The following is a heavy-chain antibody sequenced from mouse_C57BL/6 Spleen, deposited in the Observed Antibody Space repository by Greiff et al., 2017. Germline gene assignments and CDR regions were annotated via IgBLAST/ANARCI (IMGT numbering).Heavy chain of an antibody. CDR2: ISSGGDYI. V-gene: IGHV5-9-1*02. Sequence: EVKLMESGEGLVKPGGSLKLSCAASGFTFSSYAMSWVRQTPEKRLEWVAYISSGGDYIYYADTVKGRFTISRDNARNTLYLQMSSLKSEDTAMYYCTRLYYDYDWFAYWGQGTLVTVSA. J-gene: IGHJ3*01. CDR1: GFTFSSYA. D-gene: IGHD2-4*01. CDR3: TRLYYDYDWFAY.